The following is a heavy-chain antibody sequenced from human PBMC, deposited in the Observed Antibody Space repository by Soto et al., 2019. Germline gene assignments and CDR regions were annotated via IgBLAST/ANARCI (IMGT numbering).Heavy chain of an antibody. D-gene: IGHD3-16*01. CDR3: ARARGVDS. Sequence: EVHLVESGGGLVQPGGSLRLSCAGSGFTFSNHWMNWVRQAPGKGLEWVANIKADGSEKYYVDSVKGRFTISRDNAKNSLYLQMNSLRAEDTAVYYCARARGVDSGGQGTLVTVSS. V-gene: IGHV3-7*03. J-gene: IGHJ5*01. CDR2: IKADGSEK. CDR1: GFTFSNHW.